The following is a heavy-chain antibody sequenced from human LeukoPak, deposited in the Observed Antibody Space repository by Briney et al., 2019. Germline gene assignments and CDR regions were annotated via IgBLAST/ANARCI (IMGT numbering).Heavy chain of an antibody. CDR2: IIPIFGTA. CDR1: GGTFSSYA. V-gene: IGHV1-69*05. CDR3: AGGSTSSSLGYYYYYYYMDV. Sequence: SVKVSCKASGGTFSSYAISWVRQAPGQGLEWMGGIIPIFGTANYAQKFQGRVTITTDESTSTAYMELSSLRSEDTAVYYCAGGSTSSSLGYYYYYYYMDVWGKGTTVTVSS. J-gene: IGHJ6*03. D-gene: IGHD6-6*01.